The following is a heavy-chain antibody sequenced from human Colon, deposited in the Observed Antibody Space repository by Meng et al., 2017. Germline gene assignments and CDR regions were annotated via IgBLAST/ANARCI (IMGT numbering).Heavy chain of an antibody. V-gene: IGHV7-4-1*02. CDR2: SNTKTGNP. J-gene: IGHJ4*02. Sequence: QVQLVQSGSELKKPGASVKVTCKTSGYLFSYYAMNWVRQAPGRGLEWMGWSNTKTGNPTYAQAFIGRFVFSLDTSVSTAYLQINDLKADDTAVYYCAREGSDSWIDYWGQGTLVTVSS. CDR3: AREGSDSWIDY. CDR1: GYLFSYYA. D-gene: IGHD6-13*01.